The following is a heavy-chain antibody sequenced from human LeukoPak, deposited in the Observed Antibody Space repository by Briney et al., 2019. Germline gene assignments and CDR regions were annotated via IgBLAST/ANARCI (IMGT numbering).Heavy chain of an antibody. V-gene: IGHV4-39*01. CDR2: IYPTGQT. CDR3: ARHAYYYDRSGSYEAFDI. CDR1: GVSISSSSDW. J-gene: IGHJ3*02. Sequence: SETLSLTCTVSGVSISSSSDWWGWIRQPPGQGLEWIGSIYPTGQTYYSASLKSRVTTSVDTSKSQFSLKLSSVTAADTAVYYCARHAYYYDRSGSYEAFDIWGQGTMVTVSS. D-gene: IGHD3-22*01.